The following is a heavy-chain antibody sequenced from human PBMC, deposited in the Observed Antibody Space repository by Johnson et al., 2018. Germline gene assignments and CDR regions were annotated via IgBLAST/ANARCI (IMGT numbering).Heavy chain of an antibody. D-gene: IGHD3-22*01. CDR2: ISWNSGSI. CDR3: ARDTELDYYDSSGYYLGYFQH. CDR1: GFTFDDYA. V-gene: IGHV3-9*01. Sequence: VQLVESGGGLVQPGRSLRLSCAASGFTFDDYAMHWVRQAPGKGLEWVSGISWNSGSIGYADSVKGRFTISRDNAKNSLYLQMNRLRAEDTAVYYFARDTELDYYDSSGYYLGYFQHWGQGTLVTVSS. J-gene: IGHJ1*01.